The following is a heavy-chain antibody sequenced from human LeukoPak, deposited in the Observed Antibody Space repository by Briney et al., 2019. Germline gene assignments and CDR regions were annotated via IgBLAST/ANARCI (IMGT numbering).Heavy chain of an antibody. CDR2: YYSGNT. Sequence: SETLSLTCTVSGDSMSTHFWTWIRHPPGKALEWIGYYSGNTNYNPTKYNPSLRSRVTISADTSKNQLSLKLSSVTAADTAVYYCARPYYYDSRIDPWGQGILVTVSS. D-gene: IGHD3-22*01. CDR3: ARPYYYDSRIDP. CDR1: GDSMSTHF. V-gene: IGHV4-59*08. J-gene: IGHJ5*02.